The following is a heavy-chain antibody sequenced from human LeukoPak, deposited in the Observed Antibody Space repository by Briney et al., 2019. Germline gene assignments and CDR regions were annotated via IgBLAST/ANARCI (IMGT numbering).Heavy chain of an antibody. D-gene: IGHD1-14*01. J-gene: IGHJ4*02. Sequence: ASVKVSCKASGCTFSSYAISWVRQAPGQGLEWMGRIIPILGIANYAQKFQGRVTITADKSTSTAYMELSSLRSEDTAVYYCARVAGTHRGDYWGQGTLVTVSS. CDR2: IIPILGIA. CDR1: GCTFSSYA. CDR3: ARVAGTHRGDY. V-gene: IGHV1-69*04.